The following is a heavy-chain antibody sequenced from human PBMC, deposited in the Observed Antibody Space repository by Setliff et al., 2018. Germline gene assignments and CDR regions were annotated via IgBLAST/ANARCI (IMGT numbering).Heavy chain of an antibody. D-gene: IGHD4-17*01. CDR1: GDPFNAYG. Sequence: SVKVSCKASGDPFNAYGVSWVQQAPGQGLEWMGAIIPVLGMTDYAQKFQGRLTITADQPTTTVYMELSSLRFDDTALYYCARGPSPTVTPSRLIYFYHMDVWGTGTTVTVSS. J-gene: IGHJ6*03. V-gene: IGHV1-69*10. CDR2: IIPVLGMT. CDR3: ARGPSPTVTPSRLIYFYHMDV.